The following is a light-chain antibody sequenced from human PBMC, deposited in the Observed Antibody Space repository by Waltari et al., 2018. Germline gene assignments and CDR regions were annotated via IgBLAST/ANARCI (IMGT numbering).Light chain of an antibody. J-gene: IGLJ3*02. CDR2: DKD. Sequence: SSELTQDPAVSVPLGQTVRSTCQGDSLRTSYASWYQLKPGQTPVLVIYDKDKRPSGIPDRISGYSSGTTCSLTITGAQAEDEADYYCSSRNGRANQVVFAGGTKVTVL. CDR3: SSRNGRANQVV. CDR1: SLRTSY. V-gene: IGLV3-19*01.